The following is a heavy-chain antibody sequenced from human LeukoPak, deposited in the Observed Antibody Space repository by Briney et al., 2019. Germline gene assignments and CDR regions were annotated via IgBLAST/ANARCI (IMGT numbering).Heavy chain of an antibody. D-gene: IGHD3-10*01. J-gene: IGHJ4*02. CDR2: IYYGGST. CDR3: ARLYGSGSYSFFDY. CDR1: GGSISSYY. V-gene: IGHV4-59*01. Sequence: SETLSLTCTVSGGSISSYYWSWIRQPPGKGLEWIGYIYYGGSTSYNPSLKSRVTISVDTSKNQFSLKLSSVTAADTAVYYCARLYGSGSYSFFDYWGQGTLVTVSS.